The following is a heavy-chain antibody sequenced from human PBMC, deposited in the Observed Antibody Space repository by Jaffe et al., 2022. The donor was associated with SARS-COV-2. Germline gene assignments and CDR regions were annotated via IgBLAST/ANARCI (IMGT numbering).Heavy chain of an antibody. CDR2: MSYDGSHR. V-gene: IGHV3-30*04. D-gene: IGHD4-17*01. CDR1: GFTFSSYA. CDR3: ARGGYGDYYFDY. J-gene: IGHJ4*02. Sequence: QVQLVESGGGVVQPGRSLRLSCAASGFTFSSYAMHWVRQAPGMGLEWVAIMSYDGSHRYYADSVKGRFTISRDNSKNTLYLQMNSLRAEDTAVYYCARGGYGDYYFDYWGQGTLVTVSS.